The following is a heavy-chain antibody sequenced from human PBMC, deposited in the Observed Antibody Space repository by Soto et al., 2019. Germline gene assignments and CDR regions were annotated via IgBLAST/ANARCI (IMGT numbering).Heavy chain of an antibody. CDR3: ARDLRRYSNYPYYYYYYGMDV. CDR1: GYSISSGYY. V-gene: IGHV4-38-2*02. CDR2: IYHSGST. D-gene: IGHD4-4*01. Sequence: SETLSLTCAVSGYSISSGYYWGWIRQPPGKGLEWIGSIYHSGSTYYNPSLKSRVTISVDTSKNQFSLKLSSVTAADTAVYYCARDLRRYSNYPYYYYYYGMDVWGQGTTVTVSS. J-gene: IGHJ6*02.